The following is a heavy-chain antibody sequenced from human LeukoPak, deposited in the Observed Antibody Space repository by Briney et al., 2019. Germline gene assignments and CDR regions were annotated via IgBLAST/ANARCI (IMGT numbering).Heavy chain of an antibody. CDR3: ARNSSRGHNGRSIDY. CDR2: IYPGDSDT. J-gene: IGHJ4*02. D-gene: IGHD6-19*01. CDR1: GYSFTSYW. Sequence: GESLKISCKGSGYSFTSYWIGWVRQMPGKGLEWMGIIYPGDSDTRYSPSFQGQVTISADKSISTAYLQWSSLKASDTAMYYCARNSSRGHNGRSIDYWGQGTLVTVSS. V-gene: IGHV5-51*01.